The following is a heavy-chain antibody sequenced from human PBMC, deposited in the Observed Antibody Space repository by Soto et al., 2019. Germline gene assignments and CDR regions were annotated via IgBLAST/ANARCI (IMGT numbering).Heavy chain of an antibody. CDR2: ISYDGSNK. CDR1: GFTFSSYG. V-gene: IGHV3-30*18. CDR3: AKGGYSSGWLGDY. J-gene: IGHJ4*02. Sequence: QVQLVESGGGVVQPGRSLRLSCAASGFTFSSYGMHWVRQAPGKGLEWVAVISYDGSNKYYADSVKGRFTISRDNSKNTLYLQMNSLRAEDTAVYYCAKGGYSSGWLGDYWGQGTLVTVSS. D-gene: IGHD6-19*01.